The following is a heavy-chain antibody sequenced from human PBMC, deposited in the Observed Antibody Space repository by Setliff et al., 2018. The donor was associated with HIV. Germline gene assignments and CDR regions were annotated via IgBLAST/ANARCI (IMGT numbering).Heavy chain of an antibody. CDR1: GYSISSGYY. J-gene: IGHJ4*02. CDR3: ARGVRDNSGWSSYYFDY. D-gene: IGHD6-19*01. Sequence: PSETLSLTCAVSGYSISSGYYWGWIRQPPGKGLEWIGEINHSGSTNYNPSLKSRVTISVDTSKSQFSLKLSSVTAADTAVYYCARGVRDNSGWSSYYFDYWGQGTLVTVSS. CDR2: INHSGST. V-gene: IGHV4-38-2*01.